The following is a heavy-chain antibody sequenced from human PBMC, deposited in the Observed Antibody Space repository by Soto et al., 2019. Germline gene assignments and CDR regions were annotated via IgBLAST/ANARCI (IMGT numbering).Heavy chain of an antibody. V-gene: IGHV3-30*18. Sequence: GGSLRLSCAASGFTFSSYGMHWVRQAPGKGLEWVAVISYDGSNKYYADSVKGRFTISRDNSKNTLYLQMNSLRAEDTAVYYCAKSLVQPYYYYMDVWGKGTTVTVSS. D-gene: IGHD6-6*01. J-gene: IGHJ6*03. CDR1: GFTFSSYG. CDR2: ISYDGSNK. CDR3: AKSLVQPYYYYMDV.